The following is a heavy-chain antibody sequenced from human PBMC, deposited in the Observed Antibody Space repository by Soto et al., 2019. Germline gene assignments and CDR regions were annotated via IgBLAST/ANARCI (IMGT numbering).Heavy chain of an antibody. J-gene: IGHJ5*02. D-gene: IGHD1-26*01. V-gene: IGHV4-59*08. CDR1: GGSISSYY. Sequence: QVQLQESGPGLVKPSETLSLTCTVSGGSISSYYWSWIRQPPGKGLEWIGYIYYSGSTNYNPSLKSRVTISVDTSKKQFSLKLSSVNAADTALYYCARRYSGTEDDNWFDPWGQGTLVTVSS. CDR3: ARRYSGTEDDNWFDP. CDR2: IYYSGST.